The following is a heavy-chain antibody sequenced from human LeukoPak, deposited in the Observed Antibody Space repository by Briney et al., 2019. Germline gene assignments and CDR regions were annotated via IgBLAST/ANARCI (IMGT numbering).Heavy chain of an antibody. J-gene: IGHJ3*02. D-gene: IGHD3-10*01. Sequence: GGSLRLSCAASGYNFSPFWMHWVRQAPGKGLVWVSHIIVDLCTIAYAVSVKGRFTIPRDNAKNTLFLQMDSLRAEDTAVYYCARDRGNPGSFSIWGQGTVVTVSS. CDR3: ARDRGNPGSFSI. CDR1: GYNFSPFW. CDR2: IIVDLCTI. V-gene: IGHV3-74*03.